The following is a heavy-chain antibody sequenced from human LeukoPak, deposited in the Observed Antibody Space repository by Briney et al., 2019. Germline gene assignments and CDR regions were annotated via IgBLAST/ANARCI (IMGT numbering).Heavy chain of an antibody. J-gene: IGHJ5*02. CDR2: IYHSGST. Sequence: SETLSLTCAVSGGSISSSNWWGWVRQPPGKGLEWIGEIYHSGSTNYNPSLKSRVTISVDKSKNQFSLKLSSVTAADTAVYYCARDPINCSGGSCSLPWGQGTLVTVSS. CDR1: GGSISSSNW. D-gene: IGHD2-15*01. CDR3: ARDPINCSGGSCSLP. V-gene: IGHV4-4*02.